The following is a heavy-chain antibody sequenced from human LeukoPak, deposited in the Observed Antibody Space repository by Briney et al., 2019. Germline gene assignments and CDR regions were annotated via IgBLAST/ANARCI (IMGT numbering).Heavy chain of an antibody. J-gene: IGHJ3*02. V-gene: IGHV3-21*01. CDR1: GFTFSRHS. CDR3: ARDSGNYLDAFDI. Sequence: GGSLRLSCAASGFTFSRHSINWVRQAPGKGLEWVSSISSSSSYIYYADSVKGRFTISRDNAKNSLYLQMDSLRAEDTAVYYCARDSGNYLDAFDIWGQGTMVTVSS. CDR2: ISSSSSYI. D-gene: IGHD1-7*01.